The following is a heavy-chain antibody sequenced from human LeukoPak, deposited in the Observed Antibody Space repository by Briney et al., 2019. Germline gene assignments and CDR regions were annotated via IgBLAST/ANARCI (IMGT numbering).Heavy chain of an antibody. D-gene: IGHD2-8*01. V-gene: IGHV1-18*01. Sequence: GASVKVSCKASGYTFTSYGISWVRQAPGQGLVWMGWISAYNGNTNYAQKLQGRVTMTTDTSTSTAYMELRSLRSDDTAVYYCARVNLDIVLINSFDPWGQGTLVTVSS. CDR1: GYTFTSYG. CDR2: ISAYNGNT. J-gene: IGHJ5*02. CDR3: ARVNLDIVLINSFDP.